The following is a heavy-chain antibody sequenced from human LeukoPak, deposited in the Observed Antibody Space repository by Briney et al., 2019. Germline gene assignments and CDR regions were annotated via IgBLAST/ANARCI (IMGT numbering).Heavy chain of an antibody. CDR1: GFTFSSYS. V-gene: IGHV3-21*01. CDR3: ARDTSGGYTYYFDI. Sequence: GGSLRLSCAASGFTFSSYSMNWVRQAPGKGLEWVSSISFSSSYIYYADSVKGRFTISRDNAKNSLYLRINSLRAEDTAVYYCARDTSGGYTYYFDIWGQGTMVTVSS. J-gene: IGHJ3*02. D-gene: IGHD5-24*01. CDR2: ISFSSSYI.